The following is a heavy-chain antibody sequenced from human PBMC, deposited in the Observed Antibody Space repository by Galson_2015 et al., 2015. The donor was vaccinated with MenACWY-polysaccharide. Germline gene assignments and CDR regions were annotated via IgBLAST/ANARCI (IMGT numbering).Heavy chain of an antibody. D-gene: IGHD4-17*01. V-gene: IGHV4-30-4*01. Sequence: TLSLTCTVSGDSMSRGDHYWSWIRQPPGKGLEWIGYIYYSGFTYYKPSLKSRLTLSIDTSKNEFSLKLNSVSAVDTAVYYCARDRRTVTGAFDIWGQGTMVTVS. J-gene: IGHJ3*02. CDR3: ARDRRTVTGAFDI. CDR2: IYYSGFT. CDR1: GDSMSRGDHY.